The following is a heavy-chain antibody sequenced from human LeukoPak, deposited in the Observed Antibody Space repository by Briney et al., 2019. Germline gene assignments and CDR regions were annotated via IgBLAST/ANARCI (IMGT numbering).Heavy chain of an antibody. Sequence: PGGSLRLSCAASGFTFDDYAMHWVRQAPGKGLEWVSGISWNSGSIGYADSVKGRFTISRDNAKNSLYLQMNSLRAEDTALHYCAKDLNGDYGFDYWGQGTLVTVSS. CDR1: GFTFDDYA. CDR2: ISWNSGSI. CDR3: AKDLNGDYGFDY. J-gene: IGHJ4*02. V-gene: IGHV3-9*01. D-gene: IGHD4-17*01.